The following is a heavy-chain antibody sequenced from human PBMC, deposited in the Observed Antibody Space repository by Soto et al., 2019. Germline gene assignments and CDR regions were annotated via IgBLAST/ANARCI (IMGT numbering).Heavy chain of an antibody. CDR3: AREGSYSAYNFAHGIQLWSFDF. D-gene: IGHD5-12*01. CDR2: IFSSGST. Sequence: QVRLQESGPGLLKPSETLSLTCTVSGGSINTFYWSWVRQPAGKGLEWIGRIFSSGSTSFNPSLASRVAMSVDPSKNHFSLNLSSVTAADMAVYYCAREGSYSAYNFAHGIQLWSFDFWGQGALVTVSS. V-gene: IGHV4-4*07. J-gene: IGHJ4*02. CDR1: GGSINTFY.